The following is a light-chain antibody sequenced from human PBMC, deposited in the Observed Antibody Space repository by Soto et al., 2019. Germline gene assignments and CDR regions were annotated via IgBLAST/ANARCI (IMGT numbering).Light chain of an antibody. CDR1: QTISSW. Sequence: DIQMTQSPSTLSGSVGDRVTITCRASQTISSWLAWYQQKPGKAPKLLLYKASTLKSGVPSRFSGSGSGTDVTLTISSLQPEDFATYYCQQSYSTPYTFGQGTKLEIK. J-gene: IGKJ2*01. CDR3: QQSYSTPYT. CDR2: KAS. V-gene: IGKV1-5*03.